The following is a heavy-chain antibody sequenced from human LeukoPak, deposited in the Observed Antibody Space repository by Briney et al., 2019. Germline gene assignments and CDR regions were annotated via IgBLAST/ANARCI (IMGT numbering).Heavy chain of an antibody. V-gene: IGHV4-39*01. CDR2: IYYSGST. J-gene: IGHJ4*02. D-gene: IGHD3-16*01. CDR3: VAGGVTYRSSDY. CDR1: GGSISSSSYY. Sequence: PSETLSLTCTVSGGSISSSSYYWGWIRQPPGKGLEWIGSIYYSGSTYYNPSLKSRVTISVDTSKNQFSLKLSSVTAADTAVYYCVAGGVTYRSSDYWGQGTLVTVSS.